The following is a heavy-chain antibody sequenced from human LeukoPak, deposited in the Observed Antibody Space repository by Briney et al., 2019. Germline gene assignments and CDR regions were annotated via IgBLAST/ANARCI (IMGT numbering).Heavy chain of an antibody. D-gene: IGHD3-16*01. V-gene: IGHV3-74*01. CDR2: ITSDGSST. CDR1: GFTFSSYW. J-gene: IGHJ3*02. CDR3: ARDYAVGESFDI. Sequence: PGGSLRLSCAVSGFTFSSYWMHWVRQAPGEGLVWVARITSDGSSTSHADSVKGRFTISRDNAKNTLYLQMNSLRAEDTAVYYCARDYAVGESFDIWGQGTLVTVSS.